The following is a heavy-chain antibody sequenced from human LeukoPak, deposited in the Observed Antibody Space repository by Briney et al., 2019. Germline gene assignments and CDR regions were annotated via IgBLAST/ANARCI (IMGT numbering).Heavy chain of an antibody. D-gene: IGHD3-10*01. Sequence: SETLSLTCTVSGDSIDSYYWSWIRQPPGKGLECIGHIYYTGSTYYKPSLESRVTISVDTAKNQIPLSLSSVTAADTAVYYCARNADMYYYVDNWGQGTLVTVSS. CDR2: IYYTGST. J-gene: IGHJ4*02. CDR3: ARNADMYYYVDN. V-gene: IGHV4-59*12. CDR1: GDSIDSYY.